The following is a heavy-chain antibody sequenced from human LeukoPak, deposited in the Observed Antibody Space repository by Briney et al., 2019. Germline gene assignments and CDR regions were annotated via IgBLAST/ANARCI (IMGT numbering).Heavy chain of an antibody. CDR2: INQDGSER. V-gene: IGHV3-7*01. CDR1: GFSFTNYW. Sequence: GGSLRLSCAASGFSFTNYWMSWVRQAPGMGLEWVAIINQDGSERYYVDSVKGRFTVSRDSAKNSLYLQMNSLRVEDTAVYYCARGQAVAGPFDYWGQGTLVTVSS. D-gene: IGHD6-19*01. CDR3: ARGQAVAGPFDY. J-gene: IGHJ4*02.